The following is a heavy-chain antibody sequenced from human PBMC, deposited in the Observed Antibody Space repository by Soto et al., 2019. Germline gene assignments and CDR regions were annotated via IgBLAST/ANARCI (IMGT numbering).Heavy chain of an antibody. CDR2: IKQDGSEK. CDR3: ARERRITHAFDI. D-gene: IGHD3-10*01. CDR1: GXTISSYW. V-gene: IGHV3-7*03. J-gene: IGHJ3*02. Sequence: GSLRLSCAASGXTISSYWMSWVRQAPGKGLEWGANIKQDGSEKYYVDSVKGRFTISRDNAKNSLYLQMNSLRAEDTAVYYCARERRITHAFDIWGQGTMAPVSS.